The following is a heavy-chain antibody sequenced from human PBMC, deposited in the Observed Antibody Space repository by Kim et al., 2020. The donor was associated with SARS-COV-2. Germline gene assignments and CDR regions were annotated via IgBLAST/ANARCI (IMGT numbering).Heavy chain of an antibody. CDR1: GGSFTTHA. Sequence: SVKVSCKSSGGSFTTHAISWVRQAPGQGLEWMGGIIPLFGTALHAQKFEGRITITADESTTTVYMKLTILRSDDTALYYCASSSGRQCLGSSCYYSAFDMWGQGTVINVSS. D-gene: IGHD3-22*01. J-gene: IGHJ3*02. CDR2: IIPLFGTA. V-gene: IGHV1-69*13. CDR3: ASSSGRQCLGSSCYYSAFDM.